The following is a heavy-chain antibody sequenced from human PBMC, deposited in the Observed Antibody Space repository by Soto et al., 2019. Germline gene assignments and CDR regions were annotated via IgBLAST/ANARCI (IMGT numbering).Heavy chain of an antibody. D-gene: IGHD2-21*01. V-gene: IGHV3-7*05. Sequence: EVQLVESGGGLVQPGGSLRLSCAASGFSFSRFWMTWVRQAPGKGLEWVANINQDGIKIHYGDSVECRFTLSRDNAKNSLYLQLNSLRPEDTAMYYCARDFSPSGEFFLDAFDFWGQGTVVT. J-gene: IGHJ3*01. CDR1: GFSFSRFW. CDR3: ARDFSPSGEFFLDAFDF. CDR2: INQDGIKI.